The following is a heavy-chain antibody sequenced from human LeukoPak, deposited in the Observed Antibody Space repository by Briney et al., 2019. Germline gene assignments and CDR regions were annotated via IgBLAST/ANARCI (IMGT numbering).Heavy chain of an antibody. CDR2: ISSSSSYI. J-gene: IGHJ3*02. CDR1: GFTFSSYS. CDR3: ARQMKFITSGDAFDI. V-gene: IGHV3-21*01. Sequence: GGSRRLSCAASGFTFSSYSMNWVRQAPGKGLEWVSSISSSSSYIYYADSVKGRFTISRDNAKNSLYLQMNSLRAEDTAVYYCARQMKFITSGDAFDIWGQGTMISVSS. D-gene: IGHD3-10*01.